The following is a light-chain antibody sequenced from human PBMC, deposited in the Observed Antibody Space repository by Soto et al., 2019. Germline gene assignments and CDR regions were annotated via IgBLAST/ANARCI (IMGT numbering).Light chain of an antibody. CDR2: DVS. CDR1: SSDVGGYNY. CDR3: SSYTSSSTLPV. J-gene: IGLJ1*01. Sequence: QSALTQPASVSWSPGQSITISCTGTSSDVGGYNYVSWYQQHPGKAPKLMIYDVSNRPSGVSNRFSGSKSGNTASLTISGLQAEDEADYYCSSYTSSSTLPVFGTGTKVTVL. V-gene: IGLV2-14*01.